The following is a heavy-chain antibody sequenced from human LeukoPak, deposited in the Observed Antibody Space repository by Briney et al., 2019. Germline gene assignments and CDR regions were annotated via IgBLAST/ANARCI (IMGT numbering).Heavy chain of an antibody. CDR3: AKTYSRESGYDFFFHC. Sequence: PGGSLRLSCAASGFSFSSYGFHWVRQAPGKGLEWVSAISYDGKNIHYADSVKGRFTISRDNSRNMVYLQMNSLRVEGTAVYYCAKTYSRESGYDFFFHCWGQGTRVTVSS. CDR1: GFSFSSYG. V-gene: IGHV3-33*06. CDR2: ISYDGKNI. D-gene: IGHD5-12*01. J-gene: IGHJ4*02.